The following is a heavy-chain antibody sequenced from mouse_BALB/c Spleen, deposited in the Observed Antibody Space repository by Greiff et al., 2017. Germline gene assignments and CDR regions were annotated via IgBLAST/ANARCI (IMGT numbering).Heavy chain of an antibody. CDR3: ARGGYDYGYYFDY. Sequence: QVQLQQSGAELMKPGASVKISCKATGYTFSSYWIEWVKQRPGHGLEWIGEILPGSGSTNYNEKFKGKATFTADTSSNTAYMQLSSLTSEDSAVYYCARGGYDYGYYFDYWGQGTTLTVSS. CDR1: GYTFSSYW. J-gene: IGHJ2*01. D-gene: IGHD2-4*01. CDR2: ILPGSGST. V-gene: IGHV1-9*01.